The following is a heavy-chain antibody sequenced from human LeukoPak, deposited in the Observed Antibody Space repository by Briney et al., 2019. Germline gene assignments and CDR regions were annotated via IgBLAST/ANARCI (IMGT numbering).Heavy chain of an antibody. CDR1: GFTFRDYW. Sequence: GGSLRLSCAASGFTFRDYWMHWVRQAPGKGLVWVSRIKTDGSSTSYADSMKGRFTISRDNAKNTLYLQMNSLRVEDTAVYYCAGGGSGSYTNPHHWGQGTLVAVSS. CDR3: AGGGSGSYTNPHH. CDR2: IKTDGSST. J-gene: IGHJ5*02. V-gene: IGHV3-74*01. D-gene: IGHD3-10*01.